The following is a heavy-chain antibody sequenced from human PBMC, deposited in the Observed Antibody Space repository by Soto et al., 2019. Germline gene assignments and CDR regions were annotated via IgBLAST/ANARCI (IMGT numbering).Heavy chain of an antibody. CDR1: GFTFSSYW. CDR2: INSDGSNT. D-gene: IGHD6-13*01. V-gene: IGHV3-74*01. CDR3: AKDQGSSWYEIDY. J-gene: IGHJ4*02. Sequence: GGSLRLSCAASGFTFSSYWMHWVRQAPGKGLVWVSRINSDGSNTAYADSVKGRFTISRDNSKNTLYLQMNSLRAEDTAVYYCAKDQGSSWYEIDYWGQGTLVTVSS.